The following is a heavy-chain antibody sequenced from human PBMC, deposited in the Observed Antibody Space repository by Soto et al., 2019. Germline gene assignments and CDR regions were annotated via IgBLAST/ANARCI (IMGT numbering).Heavy chain of an antibody. V-gene: IGHV4-31*03. J-gene: IGHJ4*02. CDR2: IYYTGST. D-gene: IGHD3-10*01. Sequence: QVQLQESGPGLVKPSQTLSLTCTVSGGSISSGGYYWSWIRQHPGKGLEWIGYIYYTGSTYYNPSLKSRVTISVDTSKNQFSLKLSSVTAADTAVYYCARYFTRSGSYSYFDYWGQGTLVTVSS. CDR3: ARYFTRSGSYSYFDY. CDR1: GGSISSGGYY.